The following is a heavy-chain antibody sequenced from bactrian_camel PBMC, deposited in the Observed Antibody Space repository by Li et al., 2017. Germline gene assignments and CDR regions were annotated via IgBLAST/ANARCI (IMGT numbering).Heavy chain of an antibody. Sequence: HVQLVESGGGSVQSGGSLRLSCVASGYTNSGRHMGWFRQAPGKEREGVAVVGTYGITNYADSVKGRFTISQDNAKNTLYLQMNSLKTEDTAMYYCAKDPQSYHSGGYFSVEFGYWGQGTQVTVS. D-gene: IGHD2*01. V-gene: IGHV3S53*01. CDR2: VGTYGIT. J-gene: IGHJ6*01. CDR1: GYTNSGRH. CDR3: AKDPQSYHSGGYFSVEFGY.